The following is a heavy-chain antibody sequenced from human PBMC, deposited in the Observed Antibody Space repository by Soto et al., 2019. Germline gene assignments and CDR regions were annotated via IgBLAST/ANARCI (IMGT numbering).Heavy chain of an antibody. J-gene: IGHJ4*02. CDR1: GFTFSSYW. Sequence: EVQLVESGGGLVQPGGSLRLSCEASGFTFSSYWMYWVRQAPGKGLVWVSRTNSDGSDTSYADSVKGRFTISRDNAKNTLYLQMNSLRAEDTAVYYCARDRGWSLFDYWCQGTLVTVSS. V-gene: IGHV3-74*01. D-gene: IGHD6-19*01. CDR3: ARDRGWSLFDY. CDR2: TNSDGSDT.